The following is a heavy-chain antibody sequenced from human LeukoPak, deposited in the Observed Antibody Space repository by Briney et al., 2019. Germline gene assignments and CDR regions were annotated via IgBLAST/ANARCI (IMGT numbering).Heavy chain of an antibody. CDR2: IRSETDGGTT. Sequence: KPGGSLRLSCAASGFTFSSAWMSWVRQAPGKGLEWVGRIRSETDGGTTDYSAPVKGRFTISRDDSKTMLYLQMNSLKTEDTAVYYCLTDLVGASNRPYWGQGSLVTVSS. CDR3: LTDLVGASNRPY. CDR1: GFTFSSAW. D-gene: IGHD1-26*01. V-gene: IGHV3-15*01. J-gene: IGHJ4*02.